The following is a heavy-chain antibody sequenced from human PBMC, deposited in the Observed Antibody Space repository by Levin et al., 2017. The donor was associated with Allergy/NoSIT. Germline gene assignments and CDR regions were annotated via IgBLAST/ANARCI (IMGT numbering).Heavy chain of an antibody. Sequence: GGSLRLSCAASGFTFSGYSMNWVRQAPGKGLEWISYISTSSSTIYYADSVKGRFTISRDDAKNSLFLQMSSLRDEDTAVYFCASVGRRGYSGYDFTYYYGMDVWGQGTTVTVSS. V-gene: IGHV3-48*02. CDR1: GFTFSGYS. CDR3: ASVGRRGYSGYDFTYYYGMDV. CDR2: ISTSSSTI. D-gene: IGHD5-12*01. J-gene: IGHJ6*02.